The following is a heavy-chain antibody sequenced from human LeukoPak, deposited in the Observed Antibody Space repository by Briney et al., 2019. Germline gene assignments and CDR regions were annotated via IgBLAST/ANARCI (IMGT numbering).Heavy chain of an antibody. D-gene: IGHD6-13*01. CDR1: GFTFSSYA. Sequence: GGSLRLSCAASGFTFSSYAMHWVRQAPGKGLGWVAVISYDGSNKYYADSVKGRFTISRDNSKNTLYLQMNSLRAEDTAVYYCARAAAGTFGWFDPWGQGTLVTVSS. CDR2: ISYDGSNK. V-gene: IGHV3-30*04. CDR3: ARAAAGTFGWFDP. J-gene: IGHJ5*02.